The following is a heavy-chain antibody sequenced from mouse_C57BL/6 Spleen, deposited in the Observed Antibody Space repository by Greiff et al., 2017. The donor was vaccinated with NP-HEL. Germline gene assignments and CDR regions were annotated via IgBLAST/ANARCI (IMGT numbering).Heavy chain of an antibody. Sequence: VQLKESGPGLVKPSQSLSLTCSVTGYSITSGYYWNWIRQFPGNKLEWMGYISYDGSNNYNPSLKNRISITRDTSKNQFFLKLNSVTTEDTATYYCARERVYYGYANWYFDVWGTGTTVTVSS. J-gene: IGHJ1*03. CDR1: GYSITSGYY. CDR2: ISYDGSN. CDR3: ARERVYYGYANWYFDV. V-gene: IGHV3-6*01. D-gene: IGHD2-2*01.